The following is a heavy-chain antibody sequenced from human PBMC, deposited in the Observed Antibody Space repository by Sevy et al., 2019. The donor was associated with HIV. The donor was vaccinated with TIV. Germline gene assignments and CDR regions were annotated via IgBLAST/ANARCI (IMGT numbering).Heavy chain of an antibody. CDR2: IHNRGRY. CDR1: GDSIIDYY. Sequence: SETLSLTCTVSGDSIIDYYWSWIRQPPGKGLEWIGYIHNRGRYNYNPSLKSCVTISGEVSKNQFSLKLSSVTAADTAVYYCARDTSGYSSGWYPYYHYYGIDVWGQGTTVTVSS. D-gene: IGHD6-19*01. CDR3: ARDTSGYSSGWYPYYHYYGIDV. J-gene: IGHJ6*02. V-gene: IGHV4-59*01.